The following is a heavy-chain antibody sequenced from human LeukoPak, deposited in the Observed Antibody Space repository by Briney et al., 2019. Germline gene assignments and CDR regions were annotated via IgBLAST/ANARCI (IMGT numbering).Heavy chain of an antibody. Sequence: GGSLRLSCVASGLTFNNAWMNWVRQAPGKGLEWVGRIRTKTAGGTTEYAPPVIGRFTISRDDSKNTLYLQLDSLKAEDTAVYYCATSIVGATSSYWGQGTLVTVSS. CDR1: GLTFNNAW. D-gene: IGHD1-26*01. V-gene: IGHV3-15*01. CDR2: IRTKTAGGTT. CDR3: ATSIVGATSSY. J-gene: IGHJ4*02.